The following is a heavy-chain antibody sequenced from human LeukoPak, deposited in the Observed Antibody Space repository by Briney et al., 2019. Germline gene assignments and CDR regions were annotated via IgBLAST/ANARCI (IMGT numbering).Heavy chain of an antibody. CDR2: IIPIFGTA. J-gene: IGHJ4*02. V-gene: IGHV1-69*13. D-gene: IGHD1-26*01. CDR3: ARGVVGATTGAYSFDY. Sequence: SVKVSCKASGGTFSSYAISWVRQAPGQGLEWVGGIIPIFGTANYAQKFQGRVTIIADESTSTAYMELSSLRSEDTAVYYCARGVVGATTGAYSFDYWGRGTLVTVSS. CDR1: GGTFSSYA.